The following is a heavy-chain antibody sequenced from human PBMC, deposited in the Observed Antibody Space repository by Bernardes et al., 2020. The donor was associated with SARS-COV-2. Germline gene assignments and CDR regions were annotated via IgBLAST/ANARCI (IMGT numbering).Heavy chain of an antibody. CDR2: IYPGDSES. CDR3: ARSDTWANKNYYSLDV. Sequence: GGSLRLSCAASGFNFRGSAIQWVRQASGKGLEWMGIIYPGDSESRYSPSFQGQVTISADKSMNTAYLQWSSLKASDTAMYYCARSDTWANKNYYSLDVWGQGTTVIVSS. V-gene: IGHV5-51*01. D-gene: IGHD2-21*02. J-gene: IGHJ6*02. CDR1: GFNFRGSA.